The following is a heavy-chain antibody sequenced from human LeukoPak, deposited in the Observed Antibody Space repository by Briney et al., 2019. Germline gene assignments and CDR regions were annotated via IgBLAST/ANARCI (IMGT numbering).Heavy chain of an antibody. Sequence: PGGSLRLSCAASGFTFSSYAMHWVRQAPGKGLEWVAVISYDGSNKYYADSVKGRFTISRDNSKNTLYLQMNSLRAEDTAVYYCAREYCSSTSCYTRTAAAGRGKGYFDYWGQGTLVTVSS. V-gene: IGHV3-30-3*01. J-gene: IGHJ4*02. CDR2: ISYDGSNK. D-gene: IGHD2-2*02. CDR3: AREYCSSTSCYTRTAAAGRGKGYFDY. CDR1: GFTFSSYA.